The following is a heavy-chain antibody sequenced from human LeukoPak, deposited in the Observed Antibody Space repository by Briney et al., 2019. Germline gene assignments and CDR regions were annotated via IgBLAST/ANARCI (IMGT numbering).Heavy chain of an antibody. CDR1: GFTVSSNY. J-gene: IGHJ6*02. D-gene: IGHD2-15*01. CDR3: ARDLVAAYYYYYGMDV. Sequence: KAGGSLRLSCAVSGFTVSSNYMSWVRQAPGKGLEWVSSISSSSSYMYYADSVKGRFTISRDNAKNSLYLQMNSLRAEDTAVYYCARDLVAAYYYYYGMDVWGQGTTVTVSS. CDR2: ISSSSSYM. V-gene: IGHV3-21*01.